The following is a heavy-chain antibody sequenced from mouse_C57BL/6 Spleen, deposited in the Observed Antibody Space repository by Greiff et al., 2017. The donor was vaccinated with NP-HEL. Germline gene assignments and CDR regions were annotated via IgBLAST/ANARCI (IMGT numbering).Heavy chain of an antibody. D-gene: IGHD2-4*01. J-gene: IGHJ4*01. CDR1: GYTFTGYW. Sequence: QVQLQQSGAELMKPGASVKLSCKATGYTFTGYWIEWVKQRPGHGLEWIGEILPGSGSTNYNDKVKGKATFTADTSSNTAYMQLSSLSTEDSAIYCCARSYYDYDDVYYAMDYWGQGTSVTVSS. CDR2: ILPGSGST. CDR3: ARSYYDYDDVYYAMDY. V-gene: IGHV1-9*01.